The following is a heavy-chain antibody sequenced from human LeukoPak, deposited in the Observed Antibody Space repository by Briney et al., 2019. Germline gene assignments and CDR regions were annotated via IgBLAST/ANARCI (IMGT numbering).Heavy chain of an antibody. CDR3: ARDWQWLVPRRNAFDI. J-gene: IGHJ3*02. D-gene: IGHD6-19*01. CDR2: INPNSGGT. CDR1: GYTFTGYY. V-gene: IGHV1-2*02. Sequence: ASVKVSCKASGYTFTGYYMHWVRQAPGQGLDWMGWINPNSGGTNYAQKFQGRVTMTRDTSISTAYMELSRLRSDDTAVYYCARDWQWLVPRRNAFDIWGQGTMVTVSS.